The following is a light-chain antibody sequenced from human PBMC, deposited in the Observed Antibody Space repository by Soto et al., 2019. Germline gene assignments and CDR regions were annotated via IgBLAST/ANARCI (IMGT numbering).Light chain of an antibody. CDR2: AAS. CDR3: QQCYGTPLT. Sequence: DMEMTQSPSSLSASVGDRVTITCRASQSISNYLNWYQHKPGKVPKLLIYAASSLQSGVPKRFSGSGSGTDFTLTINSLQPEDFATYYCQQCYGTPLTFGRGTKIEIK. V-gene: IGKV1-39*01. J-gene: IGKJ4*01. CDR1: QSISNY.